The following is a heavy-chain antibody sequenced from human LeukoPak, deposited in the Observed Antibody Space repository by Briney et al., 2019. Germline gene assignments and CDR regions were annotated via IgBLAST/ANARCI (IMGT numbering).Heavy chain of an antibody. Sequence: GGSLRLSCAASGFTFSSYSMNWVRQAPGKGLEWVSSISGSGNNTYYADSAKGRITISRDNSKNTLYLQMNSLRAEDTAVYYCTRGPYCSGGSCYSLGEFDPWGQGTLVTVSS. CDR1: GFTFSSYS. J-gene: IGHJ5*02. CDR2: ISGSGNNT. V-gene: IGHV3-23*01. CDR3: TRGPYCSGGSCYSLGEFDP. D-gene: IGHD2-15*01.